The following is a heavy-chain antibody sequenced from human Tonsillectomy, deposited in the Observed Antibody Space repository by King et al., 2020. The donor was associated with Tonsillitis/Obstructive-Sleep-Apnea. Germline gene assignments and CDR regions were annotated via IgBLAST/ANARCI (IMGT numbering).Heavy chain of an antibody. CDR2: ITYSGST. D-gene: IGHD2-8*02. J-gene: IGHJ4*02. CDR1: DVSFSGYY. CDR3: ARGRDVVLVPAPLPFDW. Sequence: VQLQQWGAGLLKPSETLSLTCAVYDVSFSGYYWSWIRQAPGKGLEWIGEITYSGSTNYNPSLGSRVTISLDKSKNQFSLDLSSVTAADTAVYYCARGRDVVLVPAPLPFDWWGQGTLVTVSS. V-gene: IGHV4-34*01.